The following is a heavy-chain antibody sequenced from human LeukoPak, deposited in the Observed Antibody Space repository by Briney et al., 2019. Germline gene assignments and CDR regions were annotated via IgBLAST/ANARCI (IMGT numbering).Heavy chain of an antibody. V-gene: IGHV3-7*03. CDR2: ISPDGTEK. CDR3: VRDDRGIAVGSRDH. CDR1: GFSFSNHW. D-gene: IGHD6-19*01. J-gene: IGHJ4*02. Sequence: GGSLRLSCAASGFSFSNHWMIWVRQAPGKGLEWVATISPDGTEKRYVDSVKGRFTISRDNGKNSLYLQMSSLRAEDTAVYYCVRDDRGIAVGSRDHGAQGSLVTVSS.